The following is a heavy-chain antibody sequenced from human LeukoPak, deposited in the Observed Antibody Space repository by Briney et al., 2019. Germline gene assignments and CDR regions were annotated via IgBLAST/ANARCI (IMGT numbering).Heavy chain of an antibody. CDR2: INHSGST. CDR1: GGSFSGYY. D-gene: IGHD3-9*01. J-gene: IGHJ4*02. V-gene: IGHV4-34*01. Sequence: SETLSLTCAVYGGSFSGYYWSWIRQPPGKGLEWIGEINHSGSTNYNPSLKSRVTISVDTSKNQFSLKLSSVTAADTAVYYCARLEYYDILTGYAHSGYFDYWGQGTLVTVSS. CDR3: ARLEYYDILTGYAHSGYFDY.